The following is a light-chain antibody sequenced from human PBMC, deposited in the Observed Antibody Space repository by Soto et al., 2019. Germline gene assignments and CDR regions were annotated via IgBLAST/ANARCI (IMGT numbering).Light chain of an antibody. Sequence: QAVVTQEPSLTVSPGGTVTLTCGSSTGAVTSGHYPHWFQQKPGQAPRTLIYDTSIRHSWTPARFSGSLLGGKAALTLSDAQLDDEAYYYCLVIYTGVGEVFGTGTKLTVL. V-gene: IGLV7-46*01. CDR2: DTS. J-gene: IGLJ1*01. CDR1: TGAVTSGHY. CDR3: LVIYTGVGEV.